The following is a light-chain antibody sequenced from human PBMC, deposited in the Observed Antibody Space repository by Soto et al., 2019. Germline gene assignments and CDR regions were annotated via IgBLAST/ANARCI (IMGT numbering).Light chain of an antibody. V-gene: IGKV1-39*01. CDR2: AAS. J-gene: IGKJ1*01. CDR1: QTVNTY. Sequence: QLAHSPSSLSASVGDRVTITRRASQTVNTYLHWYQQKKGKAPKILIYAASNLQSGVPSRFSGSGSGTNFTLTMNSLQPEDFATYYCQQGYSNPWTFGQGTKVDIK. CDR3: QQGYSNPWT.